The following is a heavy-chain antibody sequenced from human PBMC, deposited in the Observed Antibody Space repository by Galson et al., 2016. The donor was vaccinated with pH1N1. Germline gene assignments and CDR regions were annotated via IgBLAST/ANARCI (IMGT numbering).Heavy chain of an antibody. Sequence: SLRLSCATSGFTFSSNAMSWVRQAPGKGLEWISTISNDALTTYYADSVRGRFTISRDNAKNTLYLQMTSLRVEDTGVYYCTRDWGGWFDRVDAFDLWGQGTMVTVSS. J-gene: IGHJ3*01. CDR2: ISNDALTT. CDR1: GFTFSSNA. CDR3: TRDWGGWFDRVDAFDL. D-gene: IGHD3-16*01. V-gene: IGHV3-23*01.